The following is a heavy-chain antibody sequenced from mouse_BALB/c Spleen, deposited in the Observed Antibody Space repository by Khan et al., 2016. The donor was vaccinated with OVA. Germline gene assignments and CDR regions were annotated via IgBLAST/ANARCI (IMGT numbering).Heavy chain of an antibody. V-gene: IGHV3-2*02. Sequence: EVQLQESGPGLVKPSPSLSLTCTVTGYSITSDYAWNWIRKFPGNKLEWLGYIRYSGNTKYNPSLKSRISLTGDTSKNHFFLQLNSVTTEDAATYYCARVYRGDFDYWGQGTTLTVSS. D-gene: IGHD3-1*01. CDR3: ARVYRGDFDY. CDR2: IRYSGNT. CDR1: GYSITSDYA. J-gene: IGHJ2*01.